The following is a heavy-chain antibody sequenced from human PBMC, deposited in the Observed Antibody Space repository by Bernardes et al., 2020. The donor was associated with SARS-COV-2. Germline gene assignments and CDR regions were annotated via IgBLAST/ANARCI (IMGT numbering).Heavy chain of an antibody. CDR3: AREYTYGFDS. Sequence: GGSPRLSCAASGFTFSSSVMNWVRPAPGKGLEWVSYISTGGSTKYYADSVKGRFTISRDNAKNSLYLQMNSLRAEDTAVYYCAREYTYGFDSWGQGTLVTVSS. D-gene: IGHD5-18*01. V-gene: IGHV3-48*03. J-gene: IGHJ4*02. CDR1: GFTFSSSV. CDR2: ISTGGSTK.